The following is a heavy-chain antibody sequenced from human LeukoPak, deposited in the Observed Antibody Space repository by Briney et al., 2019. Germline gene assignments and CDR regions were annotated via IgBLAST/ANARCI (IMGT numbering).Heavy chain of an antibody. D-gene: IGHD3-3*01. CDR2: ISYDGSNK. Sequence: GGSLRLSCAASGFTFSSYAMYWVRQTPGKGLEWVAVISYDGSNKYYADSVKGRFTISRDNSKNTLYLQMNSLRAEDTAVYYCAREGAGLHRTIFYDFWSGYRYYYFDYWGQGTLVTVSS. CDR1: GFTFSSYA. V-gene: IGHV3-30-3*01. J-gene: IGHJ4*02. CDR3: AREGAGLHRTIFYDFWSGYRYYYFDY.